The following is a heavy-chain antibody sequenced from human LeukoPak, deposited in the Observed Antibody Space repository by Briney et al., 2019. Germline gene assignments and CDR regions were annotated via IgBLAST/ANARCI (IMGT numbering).Heavy chain of an antibody. CDR1: GGSISSGDYY. V-gene: IGHV4-30-4*01. Sequence: SETLSLTCTVSGGSISSGDYYWSWIRQPPGKGLEWIGYIYYSGSTYYNPSLKSRVTISVDTSKNQFSLKLSSVTAADTAVCYCARGRLDCSSTSCYGLDYWGQGTLVTVSS. CDR2: IYYSGST. CDR3: ARGRLDCSSTSCYGLDY. J-gene: IGHJ4*02. D-gene: IGHD2-2*01.